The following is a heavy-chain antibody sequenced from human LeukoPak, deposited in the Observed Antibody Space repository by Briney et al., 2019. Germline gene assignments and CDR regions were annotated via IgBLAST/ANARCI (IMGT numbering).Heavy chain of an antibody. CDR1: GYTFTSDG. D-gene: IGHD3-9*01. CDR2: ISAYNGNT. Sequence: ASVKVSCKASGYTFTSDGISWGRQAPGQGLEWLGWISAYNGNTNYAQKLQGRVTMTTDTSTSTAYMELRSLRSDDTAVYYCARDQGPYYDILTGYGIGFDPWGQGTLVTVSS. CDR3: ARDQGPYYDILTGYGIGFDP. V-gene: IGHV1-18*04. J-gene: IGHJ5*02.